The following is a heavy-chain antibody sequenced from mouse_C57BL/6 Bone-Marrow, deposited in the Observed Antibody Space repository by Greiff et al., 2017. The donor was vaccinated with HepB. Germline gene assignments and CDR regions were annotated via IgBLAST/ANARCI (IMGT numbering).Heavy chain of an antibody. D-gene: IGHD1-1*01. CDR1: GFTFSDAW. CDR3: TRTTVVATPFAY. J-gene: IGHJ3*01. V-gene: IGHV6-6*01. CDR2: IRNKANNHAT. Sequence: EVKLVESGGGLVQPGGSMKLSCAASGFTFSDAWMDWVRQSPEKGLEWVAEIRNKANNHATYYAESVKGRFTISRDDSKSSVYLQMNSLRAEDTGIYYCTRTTVVATPFAYWGQGTLVTVSA.